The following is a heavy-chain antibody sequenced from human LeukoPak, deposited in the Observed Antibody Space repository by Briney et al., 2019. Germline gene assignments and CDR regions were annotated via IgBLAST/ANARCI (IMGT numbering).Heavy chain of an antibody. CDR3: AKDDNGPQDQ. J-gene: IGHJ4*02. V-gene: IGHV3-30*02. Sequence: GGSLRLSCAASGFPFNNYRMHWVRQTPGKGLEWMALIHFDGSKKFYADSVKGRFTISRDNSKNMLYLQMNTLTAEDTAVYYCAKDDNGPQDQWGQGALVTVSS. D-gene: IGHD1-14*01. CDR2: IHFDGSKK. CDR1: GFPFNNYR.